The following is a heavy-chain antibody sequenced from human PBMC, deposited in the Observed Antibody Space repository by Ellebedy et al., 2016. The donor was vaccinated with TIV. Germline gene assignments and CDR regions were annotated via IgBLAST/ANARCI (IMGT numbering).Heavy chain of an antibody. CDR3: VRYEYGPGGNWFDP. CDR1: GYTFSDYD. J-gene: IGHJ5*02. V-gene: IGHV1-8*02. CDR2: LNPKTNNK. D-gene: IGHD3-10*01. Sequence: AASVKVSCKASGYTFSDYDINWVRQAPGHRLEWMGWLNPKTNNKAYAQKFQGRLTLTRDTSISTAYMELSSLRSEETALYYCVRYEYGPGGNWFDPWGQGTQVTVSS.